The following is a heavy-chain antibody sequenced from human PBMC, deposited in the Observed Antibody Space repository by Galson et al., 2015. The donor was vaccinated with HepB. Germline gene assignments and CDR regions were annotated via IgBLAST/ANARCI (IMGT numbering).Heavy chain of an antibody. V-gene: IGHV1-18*04. CDR2: IGSDNGET. CDR1: GYSFRHHG. J-gene: IGHJ4*01. D-gene: IGHD2-15*01. Sequence: SVKVSCKAPGYSFRHHGVSWVRQAPGQGLEWLGWIGSDNGETKYTEKFRGRVTMTTDISMSTSYMELRSLRSDDTAVYYCARAVLGSLYGDFDYWGQGTLITVSS. CDR3: ARAVLGSLYGDFDY.